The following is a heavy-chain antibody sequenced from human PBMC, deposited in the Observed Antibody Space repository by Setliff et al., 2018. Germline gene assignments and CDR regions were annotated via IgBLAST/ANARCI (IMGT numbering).Heavy chain of an antibody. Sequence: SETLSLTCTVSGGSISSSSYYWGWIRQPPGKGLEWIGSIYYSGSTYYNPSLKSRVTISVDTSKIQFSLKLSSVTAADTAVYYCARHHRGVIISWFDPWGQGTLVTVSS. CDR3: ARHHRGVIISWFDP. CDR2: IYYSGST. V-gene: IGHV4-39*01. J-gene: IGHJ5*02. CDR1: GGSISSSSYY. D-gene: IGHD3-10*01.